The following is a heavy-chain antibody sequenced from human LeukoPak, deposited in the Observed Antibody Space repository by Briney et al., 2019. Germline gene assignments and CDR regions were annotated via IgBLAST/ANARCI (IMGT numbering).Heavy chain of an antibody. CDR2: INHSGST. CDR1: GVSFRGYY. Sequence: SETLSLTCAVYGVSFRGYYWSWIRQPPGKGLTWIGEINHSGSTNYNPSLKSRVTISVDTSKNQFSLKLSSVTAADTAVYYCARGFYRSRMDVWGQGTTVTVSS. CDR3: ARGFYRSRMDV. D-gene: IGHD3-16*02. J-gene: IGHJ6*02. V-gene: IGHV4-34*01.